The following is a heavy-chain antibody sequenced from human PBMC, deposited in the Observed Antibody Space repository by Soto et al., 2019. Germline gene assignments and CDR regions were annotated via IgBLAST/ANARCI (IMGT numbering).Heavy chain of an antibody. CDR1: GFTFSAYW. D-gene: IGHD1-1*01. Sequence: GSLRLSCAVSGFTFSAYWMHWVRQVPGKGLTWVSRISDDGSTATYADSVKGRFIISRDNAKNSLYLEMNTLRADDSGLYYCARGPRVSSTGTGAHWGRGTLVTVSS. V-gene: IGHV3-74*01. CDR2: ISDDGSTA. J-gene: IGHJ4*02. CDR3: ARGPRVSSTGTGAH.